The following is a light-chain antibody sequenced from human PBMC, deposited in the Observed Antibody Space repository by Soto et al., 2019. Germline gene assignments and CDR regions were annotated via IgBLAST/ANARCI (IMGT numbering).Light chain of an antibody. J-gene: IGLJ2*01. CDR3: CSYTTTNTLV. Sequence: QSVLTQPASVSGSPGQSITISCTGTSSDVGGYNYVSWYQQHPGKAPKVIIYGVTHRPSGVSNRFFGSKSVNTASLTISGLQAEDEADYYCCSYTTTNTLVFGGGTKLTVL. V-gene: IGLV2-14*01. CDR2: GVT. CDR1: SSDVGGYNY.